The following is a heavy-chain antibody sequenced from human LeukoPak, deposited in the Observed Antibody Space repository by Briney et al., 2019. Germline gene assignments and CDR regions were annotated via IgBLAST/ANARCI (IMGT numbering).Heavy chain of an antibody. CDR2: ISSSGSTI. D-gene: IGHD3-3*01. CDR1: GFTVSSNY. J-gene: IGHJ5*02. CDR3: ARDYDFWSGYWGNWFDP. Sequence: MPGGSLRLSCAASGFTVSSNYMSWVRQAPGKGLEWVSYISSSGSTIYYADSVKGRFTISRDNAKNSLYLQMNSLRAEDTAVYYCARDYDFWSGYWGNWFDPWGQGTLVTVSS. V-gene: IGHV3-11*01.